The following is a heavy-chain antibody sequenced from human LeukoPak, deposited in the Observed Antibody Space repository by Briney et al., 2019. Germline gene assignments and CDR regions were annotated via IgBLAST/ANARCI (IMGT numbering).Heavy chain of an antibody. D-gene: IGHD2-15*01. CDR1: GFTFSRSA. CDR3: ARERGYCSGGSCHFDY. CDR2: ISYDGSNK. V-gene: IGHV3-30-3*01. J-gene: IGHJ4*02. Sequence: GRSLRLSCAASGFTFSRSAMHWVRQAPGKGLEWVAVISYDGSNKNYADSVKGRFTISRDNSKNTLYLQMNSLRAEDTAVYYCARERGYCSGGSCHFDYWGQGTLVTVSS.